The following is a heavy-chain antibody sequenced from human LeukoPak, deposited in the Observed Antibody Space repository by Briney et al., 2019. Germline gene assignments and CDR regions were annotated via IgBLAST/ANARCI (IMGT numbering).Heavy chain of an antibody. V-gene: IGHV3-74*01. J-gene: IGHJ4*02. CDR2: INSGGSST. Sequence: PGGSLRLSCAASGFTFSSYWMHWVRHAPGEGLVWVSRINSGGSSTGYADSVKGRFTTSRDNAKNTLYLQMDSLRAEDTAVYYCARDVGVAVPGLLYWGQGTLVTVSS. CDR1: GFTFSSYW. D-gene: IGHD2-21*02. CDR3: ARDVGVAVPGLLY.